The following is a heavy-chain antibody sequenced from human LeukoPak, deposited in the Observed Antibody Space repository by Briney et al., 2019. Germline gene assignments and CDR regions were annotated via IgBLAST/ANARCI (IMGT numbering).Heavy chain of an antibody. J-gene: IGHJ4*02. CDR2: IRSKTDGGTT. Sequence: GGSLRLSCAASGFTFSSYWMYWVRQAPGKGLEWLGRIRSKTDGGTTDYAAPVKDRITISRDDSKNTLFLQINSLKIEDTAVYFCTTYVLVSGTRHFDSWGQGALVIVSS. D-gene: IGHD5/OR15-5a*01. CDR3: TTYVLVSGTRHFDS. V-gene: IGHV3-15*07. CDR1: GFTFSSYW.